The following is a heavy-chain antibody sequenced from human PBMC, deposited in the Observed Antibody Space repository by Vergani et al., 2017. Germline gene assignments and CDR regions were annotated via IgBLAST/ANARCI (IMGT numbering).Heavy chain of an antibody. CDR2: ISNSGNTI. CDR3: AKDHSRLSYYFEY. V-gene: IGHV3-11*01. CDR1: GFSFSDHY. D-gene: IGHD2/OR15-2a*01. Sequence: QVQLVESGGGLVKPGGSLRLSCAASGFSFSDHYMTWIRQAPGKGLEWVSYISNSGNTIEYADSVKGRFTISRDNSKNTLDLQMNSLRAEDTAVYYCAKDHSRLSYYFEYWGQGTLVTVSS. J-gene: IGHJ4*02.